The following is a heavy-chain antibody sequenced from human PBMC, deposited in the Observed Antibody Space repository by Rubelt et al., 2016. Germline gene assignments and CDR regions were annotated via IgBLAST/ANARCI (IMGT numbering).Heavy chain of an antibody. CDR3: ARQNRYYYYGMDV. CDR1: GASIRNNH. V-gene: IGHV4-59*08. J-gene: IGHJ6*02. CDR2: FYYRGST. Sequence: QVQLQESGPGLVKPSETLSLTCTVSGASIRNNHWSWIRQPPGKGLEWIGYFYYRGSTNYHPPLRRRVTISVATSKNQFSLRLSSVTAADTAVYYCARQNRYYYYGMDVWGQGTTVTVSS.